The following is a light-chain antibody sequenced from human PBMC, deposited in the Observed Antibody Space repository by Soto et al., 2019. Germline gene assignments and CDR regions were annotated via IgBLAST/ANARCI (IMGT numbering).Light chain of an antibody. J-gene: IGKJ2*01. V-gene: IGKV3-20*01. Sequence: EIVLTQSPGTLSLSPGERVTLSCRASQSVRSSYLAWYQQKPAQAPRLLIYGASNRATGIPDRFSGSGSGTDFTLTISRLELEDFAVYYCQQYGGSPPYTFGQGTKLEIK. CDR1: QSVRSSY. CDR2: GAS. CDR3: QQYGGSPPYT.